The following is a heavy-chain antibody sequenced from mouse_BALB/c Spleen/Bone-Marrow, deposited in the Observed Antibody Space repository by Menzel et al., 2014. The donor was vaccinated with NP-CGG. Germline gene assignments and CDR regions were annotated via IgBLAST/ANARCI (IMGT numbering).Heavy chain of an antibody. Sequence: QVHVKQSGAELVKPGASVKLSCKASGYTFTEYIIHWIKQRSGQGLEWIGWFFPGSGSIKYNEKFKDKATLPEDKASSTVYIELIRLPSEDAAVYSCARHEDLHIRRKLGAMDYWGQGTPVTVSS. CDR3: ARHEDLHIRRKLGAMDY. CDR1: GYTFTEYI. J-gene: IGHJ4*01. D-gene: IGHD1-2*01. CDR2: FFPGSGSI. V-gene: IGHV1-62-2*01.